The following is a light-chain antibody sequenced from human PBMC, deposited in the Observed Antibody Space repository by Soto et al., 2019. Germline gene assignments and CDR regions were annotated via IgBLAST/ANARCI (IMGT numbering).Light chain of an antibody. Sequence: DIQMTQSPSVISASVGDRVTITCRASQGISTYLAWFQQKPGKVPQRLIYGASSLQSGVPSRFSGTGSGTEFTLTISSLQAEDFATYYCQQLSTYQSNFGGGTKVDI. V-gene: IGKV1-17*03. CDR3: QQLSTYQSN. CDR2: GAS. J-gene: IGKJ4*01. CDR1: QGISTY.